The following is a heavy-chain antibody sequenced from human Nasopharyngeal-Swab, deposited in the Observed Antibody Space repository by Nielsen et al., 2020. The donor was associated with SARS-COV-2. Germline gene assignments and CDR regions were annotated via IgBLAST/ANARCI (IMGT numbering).Heavy chain of an antibody. Sequence: SETLSLTCTVCGGSVTISSYYWSWIRQSPEKGLEWIGYVYHDGTTNFNPSLRSRVTMSVDTSKNQFFLRLNSVTAADTAVYYCARSSVVVITGGVWGQGILVTVSS. J-gene: IGHJ4*02. D-gene: IGHD3-22*01. CDR3: ARSSVVVITGGV. CDR2: VYHDGTT. V-gene: IGHV4-61*01. CDR1: GGSVTISSYY.